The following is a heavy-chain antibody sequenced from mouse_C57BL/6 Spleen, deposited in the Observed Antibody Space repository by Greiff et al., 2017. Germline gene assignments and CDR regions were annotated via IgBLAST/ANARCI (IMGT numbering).Heavy chain of an antibody. Sequence: EVQVVESGGGLVKPGGSLKLSCAASGFTFSSYAMSWVRQTPEKRLEWVATISDGGSYTYYPDNVKGRFTISRDNSTNNLYLQMSHLKSEDTAMYYCASDPELGLDYWGQGTTLTVSS. J-gene: IGHJ2*01. CDR1: GFTFSSYA. CDR3: ASDPELGLDY. D-gene: IGHD4-1*01. CDR2: ISDGGSYT. V-gene: IGHV5-4*01.